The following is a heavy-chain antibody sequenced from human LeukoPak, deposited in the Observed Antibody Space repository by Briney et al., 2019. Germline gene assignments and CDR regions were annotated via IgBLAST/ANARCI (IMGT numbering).Heavy chain of an antibody. Sequence: AASVKVSCKASGYTFTGYYMHWVRQAPGQGLEWMGWINPNSGGTNYAQKFQGRVTMTRGTSISTAYMELSRLRSDDTAVYYCARGTVTTSTYWYFDLWGRGTLVTVSS. J-gene: IGHJ2*01. CDR2: INPNSGGT. CDR3: ARGTVTTSTYWYFDL. CDR1: GYTFTGYY. V-gene: IGHV1-2*02. D-gene: IGHD4-17*01.